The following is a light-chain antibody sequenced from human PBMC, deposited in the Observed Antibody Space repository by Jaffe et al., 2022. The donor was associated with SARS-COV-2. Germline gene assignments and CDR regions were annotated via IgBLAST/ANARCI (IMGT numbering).Light chain of an antibody. Sequence: QSVLTQPPSVSAAPGQKVTISCSGSRSNIGINYVSWYQQLPGTAPKLLIYDNNKRPSGIPDRFSDSKSGTSATLGITGLQTGDEADYYCATWDASLSAFVFGGGTKLTVL. J-gene: IGLJ3*02. CDR2: DNN. V-gene: IGLV1-51*01. CDR1: RSNIGINY. CDR3: ATWDASLSAFV.